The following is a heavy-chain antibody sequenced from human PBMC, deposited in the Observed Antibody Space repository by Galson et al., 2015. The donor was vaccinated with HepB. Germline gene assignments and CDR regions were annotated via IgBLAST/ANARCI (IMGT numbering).Heavy chain of an antibody. J-gene: IGHJ4*02. Sequence: SLRLSCAASGFTFSSYAMSWVRQAPGKGLEWVSGISASGDSTYYADSVKGRFTISRDNSKNTLFLQMNSLRAEDTAVYYCASYMTTVTTYYFDNWGQGTLVTVSS. D-gene: IGHD4-17*01. CDR3: ASYMTTVTTYYFDN. CDR2: ISASGDST. V-gene: IGHV3-23*01. CDR1: GFTFSSYA.